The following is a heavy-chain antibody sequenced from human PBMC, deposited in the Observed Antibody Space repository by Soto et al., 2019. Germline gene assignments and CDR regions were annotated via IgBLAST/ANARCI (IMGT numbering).Heavy chain of an antibody. CDR1: RYLFSSHH. J-gene: IGHJ4*02. V-gene: IGHV1-46*01. CDR3: GRIAGAGATYFEF. D-gene: IGHD6-13*01. CDR2: INPRSGSA. Sequence: ASVKVSCKASRYLFSSHHIHWVRYAPGQGLEWMGEINPRSGSAGYDQKSQGRVTMTSDPSTTTVYLILTGQTSEETAVYFCGRIAGAGATYFEFWSEGTQVTVSS.